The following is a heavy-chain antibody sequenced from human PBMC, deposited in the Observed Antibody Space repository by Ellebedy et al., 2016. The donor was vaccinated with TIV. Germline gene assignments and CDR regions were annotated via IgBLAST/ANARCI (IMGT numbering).Heavy chain of an antibody. D-gene: IGHD6-13*01. V-gene: IGHV1-46*01. J-gene: IGHJ4*02. CDR1: GYTFTSYY. CDR3: ARGLFVAAKTALHY. CDR2: INPNGVDT. Sequence: ASVKVSXXASGYTFTSYYMHWVRQAPGQGLEWMALINPNGVDTSYAQNFQGRVTMTRNTSTSTAYMELNSLKFEDTAIYYCARGLFVAAKTALHYWGQGTRVTVSS.